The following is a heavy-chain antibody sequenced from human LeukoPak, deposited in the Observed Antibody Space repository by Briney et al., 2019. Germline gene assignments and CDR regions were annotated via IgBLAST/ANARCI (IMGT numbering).Heavy chain of an antibody. CDR2: IYYSGST. CDR3: ARGGFDY. J-gene: IGHJ4*02. V-gene: IGHV4-59*01. CDR1: GGSISSYY. Sequence: SETLSLTCTVSGGSISSYYWSWIRQPPGKGLEWVGYIYYSGSTNYNPSLKSRVTISADTSKNQFSLKLSSVTAADTAVYYCARGGFDYWGQGTLVTVSS.